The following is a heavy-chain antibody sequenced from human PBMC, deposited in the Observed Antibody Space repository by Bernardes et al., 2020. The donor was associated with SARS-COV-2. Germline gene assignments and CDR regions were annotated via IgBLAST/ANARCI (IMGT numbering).Heavy chain of an antibody. CDR2: ISGSGGST. D-gene: IGHD3-3*01. CDR1: GFTFSSYA. CDR3: AKNYDFSLVGR. J-gene: IGHJ4*02. V-gene: IGHV3-23*01. Sequence: GVSLRLSCAASGFTFSSYAMSWVRQPPGKGLEWVSAISGSGGSTYYADSVKGRFTISRDNSKNTLYLQMNSLRAEDTAVYYCAKNYDFSLVGRWGQGTLVTVSS.